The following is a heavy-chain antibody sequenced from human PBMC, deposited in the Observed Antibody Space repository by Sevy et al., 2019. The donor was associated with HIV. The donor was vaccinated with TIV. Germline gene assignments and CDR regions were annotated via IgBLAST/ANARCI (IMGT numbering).Heavy chain of an antibody. Sequence: ASVKVSCKASGYTFTSYYMHWVRQAPGQGLEWMGIINPSGGSTSYAQKFQGRVTMTRDTSTSTVEMELSSLRYGDTALYYCQSLSRNYDCWSGPENYYGRDVWGQGTTVTVSS. V-gene: IGHV1-46*01. CDR3: QSLSRNYDCWSGPENYYGRDV. CDR2: INPSGGST. CDR1: GYTFTSYY. D-gene: IGHD3-3*01. J-gene: IGHJ6*02.